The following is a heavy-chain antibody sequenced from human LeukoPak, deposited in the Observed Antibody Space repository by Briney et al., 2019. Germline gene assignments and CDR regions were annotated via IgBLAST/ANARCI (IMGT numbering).Heavy chain of an antibody. Sequence: ASVKVSCRASGYTFTSYGISWVRQAPGQGLEWMGWVSGYNGNTNYAQKFQGRVTMTTDTSTSTACMELRSLRSDDTAMYYCVRGYHYDSSGFGSPDYWGQGTLVTVSS. D-gene: IGHD3-22*01. CDR2: VSGYNGNT. CDR1: GYTFTSYG. CDR3: VRGYHYDSSGFGSPDY. V-gene: IGHV1-18*01. J-gene: IGHJ4*02.